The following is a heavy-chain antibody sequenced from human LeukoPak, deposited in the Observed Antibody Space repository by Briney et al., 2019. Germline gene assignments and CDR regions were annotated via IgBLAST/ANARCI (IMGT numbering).Heavy chain of an antibody. D-gene: IGHD3-10*01. V-gene: IGHV1-46*01. CDR3: ARDRDVVGYYGSGSYSIAFDI. CDR1: GYTFTIYY. CDR2: IYPSRGST. Sequence: ASVRVSCKASGYTFTIYYMHLVRQAPGQGLEWMGIIYPSRGSTTLEYKFQGRVTMTMDMSTSTVYMELSSLRSEDTAVYYCARDRDVVGYYGSGSYSIAFDIWGQGTLVTVSS. J-gene: IGHJ3*02.